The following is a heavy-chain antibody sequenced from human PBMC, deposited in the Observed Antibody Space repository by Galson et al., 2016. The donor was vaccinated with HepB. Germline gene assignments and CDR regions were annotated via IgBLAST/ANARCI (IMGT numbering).Heavy chain of an antibody. CDR1: GFTFSNYW. V-gene: IGHV3-7*01. Sequence: SLRLSCAASGFTFSNYWMSWVRQAPGKGLEWVANIKEDGSEKYYVDPVKGRFTISRDNAKNSLYLQMNSLRAEDTAVYYCARAGGTVYYHDSSGYSTWGQGTLVTVSS. J-gene: IGHJ5*02. D-gene: IGHD3-22*01. CDR3: ARAGGTVYYHDSSGYST. CDR2: IKEDGSEK.